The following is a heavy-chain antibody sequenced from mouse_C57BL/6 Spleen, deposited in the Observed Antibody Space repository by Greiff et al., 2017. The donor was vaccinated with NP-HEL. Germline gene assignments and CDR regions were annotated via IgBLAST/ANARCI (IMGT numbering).Heavy chain of an antibody. Sequence: EVQLVESGAELVRPGASVKLSCTASGFNIKDDYMHWVKQRPEQGLEWIGWIDPENGDTEYASKFQGKATITADTSSNTAYLQLSSLTSEDTAVYYCTTGTSGAYWGQGTLVTVSA. D-gene: IGHD3-1*01. J-gene: IGHJ3*01. CDR1: GFNIKDDY. CDR2: IDPENGDT. V-gene: IGHV14-4*01. CDR3: TTGTSGAY.